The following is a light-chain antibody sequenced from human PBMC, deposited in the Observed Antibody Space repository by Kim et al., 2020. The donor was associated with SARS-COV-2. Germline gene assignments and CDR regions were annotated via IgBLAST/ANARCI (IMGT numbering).Light chain of an antibody. V-gene: IGLV2-14*03. J-gene: IGLJ2*01. CDR3: ASYTSSTTVV. CDR2: DVS. Sequence: QSITLSCTGTSSDVGSYNYVSCHQQHPGKAPTVLIYDVSNRPSGVSNRFSGSKSGNTASLTISGLQAEDEADYYCASYTSSTTVVFGGGTQLTVL. CDR1: SSDVGSYNY.